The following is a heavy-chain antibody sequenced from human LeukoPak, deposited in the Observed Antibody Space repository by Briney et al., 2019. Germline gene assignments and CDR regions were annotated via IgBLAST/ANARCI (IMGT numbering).Heavy chain of an antibody. V-gene: IGHV1-69*13. J-gene: IGHJ6*03. Sequence: SVKVSCKASGGTFSSYAISWVRQAPGQGLEWMGGIIPIFDTANYAQKFQGRVTITADESTSTAYMELSSLRSEDTAVYYCARVYGDGDYTINPQPYYYYYMDVWGKGTTVTVSS. CDR3: ARVYGDGDYTINPQPYYYYYMDV. CDR1: GGTFSSYA. D-gene: IGHD4-17*01. CDR2: IIPIFDTA.